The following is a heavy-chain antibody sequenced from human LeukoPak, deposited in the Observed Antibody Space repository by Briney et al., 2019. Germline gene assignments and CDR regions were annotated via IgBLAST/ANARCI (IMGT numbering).Heavy chain of an antibody. V-gene: IGHV5-51*01. CDR2: IYPGDSDT. Sequence: KVGESLKISCKGSGYSFTSYWIGGVRQLPGKGLEGMGIIYPGDSDTRYSPSFQGQVTISADKSISTAYLQWSSLKASDTAMYYCARTYVWGSYRTFDYWGQGTLVTVSS. J-gene: IGHJ4*02. D-gene: IGHD3-16*02. CDR1: GYSFTSYW. CDR3: ARTYVWGSYRTFDY.